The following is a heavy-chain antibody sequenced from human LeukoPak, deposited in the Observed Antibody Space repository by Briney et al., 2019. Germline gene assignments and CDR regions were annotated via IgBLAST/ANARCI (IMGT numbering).Heavy chain of an antibody. D-gene: IGHD4-17*01. J-gene: IGHJ4*02. CDR1: GFTVSNNY. CDR2: IHSGGTT. Sequence: GGSLRLSCAASGFTVSNNYMSWVRQAPGKGLEWVSVIHSGGTTNYADSVQGRFTISRDNSKNTLYLQMNSLRAEDTAVYYCASGDYEVYWGQGTLVTVSS. V-gene: IGHV3-53*01. CDR3: ASGDYEVY.